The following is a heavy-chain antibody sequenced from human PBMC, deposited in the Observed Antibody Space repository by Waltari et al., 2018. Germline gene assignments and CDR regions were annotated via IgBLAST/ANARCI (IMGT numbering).Heavy chain of an antibody. V-gene: IGHV3-48*04. J-gene: IGHJ6*03. CDR2: ISSSSSTI. CDR1: AFTFSSHS. D-gene: IGHD3-3*01. Sequence: EVQLVESGGGLVQPGGSLRLSCAASAFTFSSHSMNWVRQAPGQGLEWVSYISSSSSTIYYADSVKGRFTISRDNAKNSLYLQMNSLRAENTAVYYCARVVYYDFWSGYLPYYMDVWGKGTTVTISS. CDR3: ARVVYYDFWSGYLPYYMDV.